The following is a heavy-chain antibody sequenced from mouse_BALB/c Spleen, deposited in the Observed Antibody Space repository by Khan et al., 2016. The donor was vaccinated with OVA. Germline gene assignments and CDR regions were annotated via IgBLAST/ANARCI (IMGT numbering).Heavy chain of an antibody. J-gene: IGHJ4*01. D-gene: IGHD2-10*01. CDR1: GFSLTNYG. CDR2: ICSDGSS. V-gene: IGHV2-6-1*01. CDR3: ARQPYYHYDIMDY. Sequence: VQLQESGPGLVAPSQSLSITCTTSGFSLTNYGVHWVRQPPGKGLEWLVVICSDGSSSYYSALISRLIISTDNSKSQVFLKMNRLQTDDTAMYYCARQPYYHYDIMDYWGQGTSVTVSS.